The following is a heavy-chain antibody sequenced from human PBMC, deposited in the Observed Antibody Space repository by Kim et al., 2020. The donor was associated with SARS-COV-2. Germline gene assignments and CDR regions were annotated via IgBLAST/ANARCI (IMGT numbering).Heavy chain of an antibody. V-gene: IGHV3-30*01. D-gene: IGHD3-22*01. CDR3: AREGSYDSSGYFFDY. Sequence: DSVKGRFTISRDNSKNTLYLQMNSLRAEDTAVYYCAREGSYDSSGYFFDYWGQGTLVTVSS. J-gene: IGHJ4*02.